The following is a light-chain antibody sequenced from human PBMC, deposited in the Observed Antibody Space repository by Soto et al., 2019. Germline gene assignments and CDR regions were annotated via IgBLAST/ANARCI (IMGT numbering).Light chain of an antibody. V-gene: IGKV3-20*01. J-gene: IGKJ4*01. CDR2: GAS. CDR3: QQSGISPPLT. Sequence: EILLTQSPGTLSLSPGDRATLSCRASQSVSSSYLAWYQQKPGQAPRLLIYGASSMDTGIPSRFSGSGSGTDFTLTISRLEPEDFAMYYCQQSGISPPLTFGGGTQVEI. CDR1: QSVSSSY.